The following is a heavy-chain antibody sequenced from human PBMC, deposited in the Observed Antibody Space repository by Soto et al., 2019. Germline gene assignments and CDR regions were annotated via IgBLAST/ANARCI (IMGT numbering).Heavy chain of an antibody. J-gene: IGHJ6*03. D-gene: IGHD3-3*01. CDR3: VRDEGLGLYDFWSGYYFPMDV. CDR2: ISSSSSYI. Sequence: PGGSLRLSCAASGFTFSSYSMNWVRQAPGKGLEWVSSISSSSSYIYYADSVKGRFTISRDNAKNSLYLQMNSLRAEDTAVYYCVRDEGLGLYDFWSGYYFPMDVWCKGTTVTVSS. CDR1: GFTFSSYS. V-gene: IGHV3-21*01.